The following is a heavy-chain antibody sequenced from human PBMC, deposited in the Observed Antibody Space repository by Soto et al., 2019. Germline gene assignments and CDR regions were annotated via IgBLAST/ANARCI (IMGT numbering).Heavy chain of an antibody. CDR3: AIGGRSYALLLVPYDY. V-gene: IGHV3-30*03. J-gene: IGHJ4*02. CDR2: ISYDGSNK. Sequence: GGSLRLSCAASGLTFSSYGMHWVRQAPGKGLEWVAVISYDGSNKYYADSVKGRFTISRDNSKNTLYLQMNSLRAEDTAVYYCAIGGRSYALLLVPYDYWGQGT. D-gene: IGHD6-13*01. CDR1: GLTFSSYG.